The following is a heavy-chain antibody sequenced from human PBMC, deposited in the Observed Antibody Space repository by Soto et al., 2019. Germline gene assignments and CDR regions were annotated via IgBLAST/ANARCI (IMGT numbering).Heavy chain of an antibody. CDR1: GGSIRSYY. CDR3: ARGAADKAMVES. J-gene: IGHJ5*01. V-gene: IGHV4-59*01. D-gene: IGHD5-18*01. CDR2: IFYSGST. Sequence: LSLTCTVYGGSIRSYYWTWIRQPPGKGLEWLGYIFYSGSTFYNPSIKSRVTISIHTSKSQFSLQLTSVTAADTAVYYCARGAADKAMVESWGHGTLVTVSS.